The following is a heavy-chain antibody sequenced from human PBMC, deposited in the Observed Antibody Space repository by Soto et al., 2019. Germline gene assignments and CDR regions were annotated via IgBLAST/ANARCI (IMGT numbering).Heavy chain of an antibody. V-gene: IGHV1-18*01. J-gene: IGHJ4*02. CDR1: GYTFTSYA. CDR3: ARDSPPVDY. Sequence: SVNVSCKASGYTFTSYAISWVRQAPGQGLEWMGWISAYNGNTKYVQKLQGRVTMTTDTSTSTAYMELRSLRSDDTAVYYCARDSPPVDYWGQGTLVTVSS. CDR2: ISAYNGNT.